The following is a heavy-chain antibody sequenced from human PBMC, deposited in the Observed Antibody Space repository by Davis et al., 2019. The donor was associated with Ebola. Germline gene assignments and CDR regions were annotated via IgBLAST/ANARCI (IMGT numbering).Heavy chain of an antibody. Sequence: GGSLRLSCAASGFTVSSTDMHWVRQAPGKGLEWVANIKQDGSEKYYVDSVEGRFTISRDNAKNSLYLQMNSLRAEDTAVYYCARGPSTGNSFSYWGQGTLVTVSS. CDR2: IKQDGSEK. D-gene: IGHD6-13*01. V-gene: IGHV3-7*01. CDR1: GFTVSSTD. CDR3: ARGPSTGNSFSY. J-gene: IGHJ4*02.